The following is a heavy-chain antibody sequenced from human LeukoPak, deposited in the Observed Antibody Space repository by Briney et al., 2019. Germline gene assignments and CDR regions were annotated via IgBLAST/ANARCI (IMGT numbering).Heavy chain of an antibody. CDR3: AKGRAYSSTSCFDY. Sequence: GGSLILSCAASGFIFSISTMHWVRQAPGKGLEWVSGISDSTYYADSVKGRFTISRDNSRNTLYLQMDSLRAEDTAVYYCAKGRAYSSTSCFDYWGQGTLVTVSS. V-gene: IGHV3-23*01. J-gene: IGHJ4*02. CDR2: ISDST. D-gene: IGHD2-2*01. CDR1: GFIFSIST.